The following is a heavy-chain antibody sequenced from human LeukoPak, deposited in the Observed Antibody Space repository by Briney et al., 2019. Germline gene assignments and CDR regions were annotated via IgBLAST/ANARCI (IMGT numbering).Heavy chain of an antibody. J-gene: IGHJ6*03. Sequence: GGSLRLSCAASGFTFSSYAMSWVRQAPRKGLEWVSAISGSGGSTYYADSVKGRFTISRDNSKNTLYLQMNSLRAEDTAVYYCAKRPSYYYYMDVWGKGTTVTISS. V-gene: IGHV3-23*01. CDR3: AKRPSYYYYMDV. CDR1: GFTFSSYA. CDR2: ISGSGGST.